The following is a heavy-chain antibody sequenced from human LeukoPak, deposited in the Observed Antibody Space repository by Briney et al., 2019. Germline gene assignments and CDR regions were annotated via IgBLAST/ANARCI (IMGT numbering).Heavy chain of an antibody. CDR3: AGGSYYGSGSYYVLSDF. V-gene: IGHV3-23*01. J-gene: IGHJ4*02. CDR2: ISGSGGST. CDR1: GFTFSSYA. D-gene: IGHD3-10*01. Sequence: SGGSLRLSCAASGFTFSSYAMSWVRQAPGKGLEWVSAISGSGGSTYYADSVKGRFTISRDNAKNTLYLQMNSLRAEDTAVYFCAGGSYYGSGSYYVLSDFWGQGTLVTVSS.